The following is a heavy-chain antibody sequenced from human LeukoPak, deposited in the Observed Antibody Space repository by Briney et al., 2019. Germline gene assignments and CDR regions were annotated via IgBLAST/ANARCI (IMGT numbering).Heavy chain of an antibody. CDR2: MNPNSGNT. J-gene: IGHJ6*02. V-gene: IGHV1-8*01. CDR1: GYTFTSYD. Sequence: PWASVKVSCKASGYTFTSYDINWVRQATGQGLEWMGWMNPNSGNTGYAQKFQGRVTMTRNTSISTAYMELSSLRSEDTAVYYCARGKILITIFGVARSYGMDVWGQGTTVTVSS. CDR3: ARGKILITIFGVARSYGMDV. D-gene: IGHD3-3*01.